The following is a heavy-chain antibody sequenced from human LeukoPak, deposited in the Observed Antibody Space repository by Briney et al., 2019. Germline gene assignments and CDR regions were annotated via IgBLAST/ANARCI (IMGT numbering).Heavy chain of an antibody. V-gene: IGHV1-8*01. CDR2: MNPNSGNT. CDR1: GYTFTSYD. Sequence: ASVKVSCKASGYTFTSYDINWVRQATGQGLEWMGWMNPNSGNTGYAQKFQGRVTMTRNTSISTAYMELGSLRSEDTAVYYCSSGSYYPFDYWGQGTLVTVSS. D-gene: IGHD3-10*01. CDR3: SSGSYYPFDY. J-gene: IGHJ4*02.